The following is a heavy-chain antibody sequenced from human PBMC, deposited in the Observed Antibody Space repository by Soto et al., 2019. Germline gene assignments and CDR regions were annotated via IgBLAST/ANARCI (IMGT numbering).Heavy chain of an antibody. D-gene: IGHD3-10*01. CDR3: ARVVIWFGEFNAFDI. V-gene: IGHV3-11*05. CDR2: ISSSSSYT. J-gene: IGHJ3*02. Sequence: QVQLVESGGDLVKPGGSLRLSCAASGFTFSDYYMSWIRQAPGKGLEWVSYISSSSSYTNYADSVKGRFTISRDNAKNSLYLQMNSLRAEDTAVYYCARVVIWFGEFNAFDIWGQGTMVTVSS. CDR1: GFTFSDYY.